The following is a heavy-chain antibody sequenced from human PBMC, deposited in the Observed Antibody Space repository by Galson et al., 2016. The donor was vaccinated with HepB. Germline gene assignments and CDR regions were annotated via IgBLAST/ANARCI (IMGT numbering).Heavy chain of an antibody. CDR2: ISNTGIST. CDR3: AKEAYSSSWSAAFDS. CDR1: GFTFFDYA. Sequence: SLRLSCAASGFTFFDYAMSWVRQAPGKGLEWVLGISNTGISTYYSDSAKGRFTISRDNSKNTVYLQMNSLGGEDTAVYYCAKEAYSSSWSAAFDSWGQGTLVTVSS. D-gene: IGHD6-13*01. V-gene: IGHV3-23*01. J-gene: IGHJ4*02.